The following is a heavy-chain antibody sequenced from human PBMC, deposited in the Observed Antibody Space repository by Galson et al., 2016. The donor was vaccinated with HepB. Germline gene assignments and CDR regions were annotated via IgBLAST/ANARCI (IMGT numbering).Heavy chain of an antibody. CDR2: IYYSGST. CDR1: GGSISIGTYY. Sequence: SETLSLTCTVSGGSISIGTYYWGWIRQPPGKGLEWIGSIYYSGSTYYNPSLKSRVTITVDTSKNQFSLKLSSVTAADTAVYSCARVRSLRYFDGHHGMDVWGQGTTVTVSS. J-gene: IGHJ6*02. D-gene: IGHD3-9*01. V-gene: IGHV4-39*01. CDR3: ARVRSLRYFDGHHGMDV.